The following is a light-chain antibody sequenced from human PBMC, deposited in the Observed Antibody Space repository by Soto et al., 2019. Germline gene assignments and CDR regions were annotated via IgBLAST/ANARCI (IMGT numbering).Light chain of an antibody. CDR3: LLSYNGRYV. Sequence: QAVVTQEPSLTVSPGGTGSLTCASSTGAVTDGHYPYWFRQKPGQAPRTLIYDTTNRHSWTPARFSCSLLGGKAALTLSGAQPEDEAEYYCLLSYNGRYVFGTGTKVTV. CDR1: TGAVTDGHY. V-gene: IGLV7-46*01. J-gene: IGLJ1*01. CDR2: DTT.